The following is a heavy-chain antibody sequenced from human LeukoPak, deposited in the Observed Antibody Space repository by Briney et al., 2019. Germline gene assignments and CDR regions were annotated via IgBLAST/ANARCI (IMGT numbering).Heavy chain of an antibody. V-gene: IGHV3-21*01. CDR2: ISTSSSYI. J-gene: IGHJ6*03. CDR1: GFTFSSYS. CDR3: AKTTDNYYYYYMDV. Sequence: GGSLRLSCAASGFTFSSYSMNWVRQAPGKGLEWVSSISTSSSYIYYADSVKGRFTISRDNAKNSLYLQMNSLRAEDTAVYYCAKTTDNYYYYYMDVWGKGTTVTVSS. D-gene: IGHD4-17*01.